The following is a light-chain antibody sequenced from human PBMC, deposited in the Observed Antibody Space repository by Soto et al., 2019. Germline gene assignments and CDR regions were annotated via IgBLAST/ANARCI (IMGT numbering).Light chain of an antibody. J-gene: IGKJ2*01. CDR3: PHYDSSPPMYT. CDR1: DSVISSY. CDR2: GAS. Sequence: EIVLAQSPSPLSLSPGEIATLSCSGTDSVISSYLAWYQQKPGQAPRLLIYGASLRATGIPDRFSGSGSGTDFTLTISRLEPEGFAVYYCPHYDSSPPMYTFGKGTKVDIK. V-gene: IGKV3-20*01.